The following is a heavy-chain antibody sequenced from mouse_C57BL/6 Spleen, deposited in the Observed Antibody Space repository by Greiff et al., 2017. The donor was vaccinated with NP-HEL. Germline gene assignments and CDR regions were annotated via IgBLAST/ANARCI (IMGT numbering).Heavy chain of an antibody. CDR3: TRDGNYGSLWYFDV. CDR1: GFTFSSYA. D-gene: IGHD1-1*01. J-gene: IGHJ1*03. V-gene: IGHV5-9-1*02. CDR2: ISSGGDYI. Sequence: EVKLVESGEGLVKPGGSLKLSCAASGFTFSSYAMSWVRQTPEKRLEWVAYISSGGDYIYYADTVQGRFTISSDNARNTLYLQMSSLKSEDTAMYDCTRDGNYGSLWYFDVWGTGTTVTVSS.